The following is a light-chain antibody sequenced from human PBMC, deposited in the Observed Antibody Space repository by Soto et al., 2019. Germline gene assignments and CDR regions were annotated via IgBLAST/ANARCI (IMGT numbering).Light chain of an antibody. J-gene: IGKJ4*01. V-gene: IGKV3D-20*02. CDR2: AAS. Sequence: EIMLTQSPGTLSLSPRERATLSCRASQSISSSYLAWYQQKPGQAPRLLIFAASTRATGIPDRFSGSGSGTDFTLTINSLEPEDVAVYYCQQRSYLFTFGGGTKVDIK. CDR3: QQRSYLFT. CDR1: QSISSSY.